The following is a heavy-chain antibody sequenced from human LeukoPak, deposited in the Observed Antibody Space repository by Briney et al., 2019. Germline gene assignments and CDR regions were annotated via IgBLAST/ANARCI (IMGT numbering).Heavy chain of an antibody. D-gene: IGHD1-1*01. CDR1: GFTFSNAW. J-gene: IGHJ3*02. Sequence: KPGGSLRLSCAASGFTFSNAWMGWVRQAPGKGLEWGGRIKSKTDGGTTDYAAPVKGRFTISRDNAKNSLYLQMNSLRAEDTAVYYCARDRVQLNDAFDIWGQGTMVTVSS. V-gene: IGHV3-15*01. CDR2: IKSKTDGGTT. CDR3: ARDRVQLNDAFDI.